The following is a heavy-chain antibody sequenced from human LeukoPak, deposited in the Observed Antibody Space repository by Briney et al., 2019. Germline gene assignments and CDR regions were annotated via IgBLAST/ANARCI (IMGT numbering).Heavy chain of an antibody. V-gene: IGHV3-53*01. D-gene: IGHD6-19*01. CDR3: ARDVYSSGWYGGFDL. J-gene: IGHJ4*02. Sequence: GGSLRLSCAASGLTVRTTYMSWVRQTPGKGLEWVSVIYSEGSTYYADSVKGRFTTSKDNSKSTVYLQMNSLRVEDTAVYYCARDVYSSGWYGGFDLWGQGTLVTVSS. CDR2: IYSEGST. CDR1: GLTVRTTY.